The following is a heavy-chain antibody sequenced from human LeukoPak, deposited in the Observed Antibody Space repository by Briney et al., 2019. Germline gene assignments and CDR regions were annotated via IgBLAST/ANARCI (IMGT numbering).Heavy chain of an antibody. J-gene: IGHJ4*02. Sequence: GGSLRLSCAASGFTFDDYGVSWVRQAPGKGLEWVSGINWNGGSTGYADSVKGRFTISRDNAKNSLYLQMNRLRAEDTAVFYCAKDRSEVLRYFDWLSGSKAAPFDYWGQGTLVTVSS. CDR2: INWNGGST. D-gene: IGHD3-9*01. CDR3: AKDRSEVLRYFDWLSGSKAAPFDY. CDR1: GFTFDDYG. V-gene: IGHV3-20*04.